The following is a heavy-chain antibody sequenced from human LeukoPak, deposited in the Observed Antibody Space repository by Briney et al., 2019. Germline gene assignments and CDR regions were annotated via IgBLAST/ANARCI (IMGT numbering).Heavy chain of an antibody. CDR2: IYHSGST. CDR1: GGSISSSNW. D-gene: IGHD5-18*01. CDR3: ARVTAMAGEMYYCDY. J-gene: IGHJ4*02. Sequence: SGTLSLTCTVSGGSISSSNWWSWVRQPPGKGLEWIGEIYHSGSTNYNPSLKSRVTISVDTSKNQFSLKLSSVTAADTAVYYCARVTAMAGEMYYCDYWGQGTLVTVSS. V-gene: IGHV4-4*02.